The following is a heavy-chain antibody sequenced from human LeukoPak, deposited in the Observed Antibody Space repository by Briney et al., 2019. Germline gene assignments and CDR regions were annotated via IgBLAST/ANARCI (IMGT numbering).Heavy chain of an antibody. V-gene: IGHV4-59*01. CDR3: ATRPAGTSWYGVFDY. J-gene: IGHJ4*02. CDR1: GGSITSYY. D-gene: IGHD3-10*01. Sequence: SETLSLTCTVSGGSITSYYWSWVRQPPGKRLEWIGYIFNTGNTNYNPSLGSRVTMSVDASRDQFFLRLSSVTAADTAIYYCATRPAGTSWYGVFDYWSQGTLVTVSS. CDR2: IFNTGNT.